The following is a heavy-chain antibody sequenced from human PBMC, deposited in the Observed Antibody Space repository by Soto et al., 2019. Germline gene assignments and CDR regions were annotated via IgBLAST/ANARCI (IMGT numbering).Heavy chain of an antibody. D-gene: IGHD2-2*01. Sequence: ASVTVSCKAAGYTLTGDYMRWVRQAPGQGLEWMGWINPNSGGTNYAQKFQGWVTMTRDTSISTAYMELSRLRSDDTAVYYCARGWLGYCSRTSGYDALDIRGKGTIDTVS. CDR1: GYTLTGDY. CDR3: ARGWLGYCSRTSGYDALDI. CDR2: INPNSGGT. V-gene: IGHV1-2*04. J-gene: IGHJ3*02.